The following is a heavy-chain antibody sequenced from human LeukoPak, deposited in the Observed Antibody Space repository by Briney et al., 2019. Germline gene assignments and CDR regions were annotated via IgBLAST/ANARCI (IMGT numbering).Heavy chain of an antibody. CDR1: GFTFSGSD. CDR2: IITKASNYAT. J-gene: IGHJ4*02. D-gene: IGHD6-19*01. CDR3: TTYRSGHY. V-gene: IGHV3-73*01. Sequence: GGSLRLSCEASGFTFSGSDIHWVRQASGKGLEWVGRIITKASNYATAYGASVKGRFTISRDDSENTAYLQMNSLKTEDTAVYYCTTYRSGHYWGQGTLVTVSS.